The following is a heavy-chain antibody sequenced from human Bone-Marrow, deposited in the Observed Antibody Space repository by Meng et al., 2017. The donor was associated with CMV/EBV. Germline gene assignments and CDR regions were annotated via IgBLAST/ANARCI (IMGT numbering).Heavy chain of an antibody. D-gene: IGHD3-9*01. CDR3: ARCLSDYHILTNKVNYYGMDV. V-gene: IGHV3-74*01. J-gene: IGHJ6*02. CDR1: GFTVSSNY. CDR2: INSDGSST. Sequence: GESLKISCAASGFTVSSNYMSWVRQAPGKGLEWVSRINSDGSSTNYADSVKGRFTISRDNAKNTLYLQMNSLRAEDTAVYYCARCLSDYHILTNKVNYYGMDVWGQGTAVTVSS.